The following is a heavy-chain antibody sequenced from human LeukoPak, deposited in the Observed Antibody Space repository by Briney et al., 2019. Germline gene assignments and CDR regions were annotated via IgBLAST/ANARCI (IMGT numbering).Heavy chain of an antibody. D-gene: IGHD2-2*02. CDR2: ISGSGGST. J-gene: IGHJ4*02. CDR3: AKLGCSSTSCYRRLLDY. Sequence: GGSLRLSCAASGFTFSSYAMSWVRQAPGKGLEWVSAISGSGGSTYYADSVKGRFTISRDNSKNTLYLQMNSLRAEDTAVYYCAKLGCSSTSCYRRLLDYWGQGTLVTVTS. CDR1: GFTFSSYA. V-gene: IGHV3-23*01.